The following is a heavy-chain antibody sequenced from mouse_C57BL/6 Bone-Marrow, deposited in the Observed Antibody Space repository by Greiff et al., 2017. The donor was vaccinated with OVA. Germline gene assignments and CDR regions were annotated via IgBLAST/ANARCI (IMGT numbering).Heavy chain of an antibody. D-gene: IGHD2-10*01. CDR3: ARVLLWSYFDY. CDR2: IHPNSGST. J-gene: IGHJ2*01. V-gene: IGHV1-64*01. Sequence: QVQLKQPGAELVKPGASVKLSCKASGYTFTSYWMHWVKQRPGQGLEWIGMIHPNSGSTNYNEKFKSKATLTVDKSSSTAYMQLSSLTSEDSAVYYCARVLLWSYFDYWGQGTTLTVSS. CDR1: GYTFTSYW.